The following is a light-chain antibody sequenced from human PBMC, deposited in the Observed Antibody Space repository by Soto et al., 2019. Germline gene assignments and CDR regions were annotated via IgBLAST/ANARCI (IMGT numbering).Light chain of an antibody. CDR2: SNN. V-gene: IGLV1-44*01. CDR3: AAWDDSLSGYV. J-gene: IGLJ1*01. CDR1: SSNIGTYT. Sequence: QSVLTQPPSVSGTPGQRVTISCSGGSSNIGTYTVNWYQQLPGTAPKLLIYSNNQRPSGVPDRFSGSKSGTSASLAISGLRSEDEADYYCAAWDDSLSGYVFGTGTKV.